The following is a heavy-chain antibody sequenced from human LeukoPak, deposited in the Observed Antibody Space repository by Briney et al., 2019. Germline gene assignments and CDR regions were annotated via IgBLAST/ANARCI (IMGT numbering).Heavy chain of an antibody. Sequence: PGGSLRLSCEASGFVFSTYTMNWVRQAPGKGLEWVSSISSSSSYIYYEDSLRGRFTVSRDNARNSLYLQMNSLRAEDTAMYYCARERGRVHSPFDYWGQGTLVSVSS. CDR2: ISSSSSYI. D-gene: IGHD3-10*01. V-gene: IGHV3-21*01. J-gene: IGHJ4*02. CDR1: GFVFSTYT. CDR3: ARERGRVHSPFDY.